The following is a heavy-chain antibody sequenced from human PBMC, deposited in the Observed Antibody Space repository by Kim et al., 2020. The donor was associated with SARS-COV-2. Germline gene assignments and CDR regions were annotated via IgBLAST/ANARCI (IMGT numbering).Heavy chain of an antibody. J-gene: IGHJ4*02. D-gene: IGHD3-16*01. CDR2: IRSKVHGGTT. V-gene: IGHV3-49*03. CDR3: SRGLYDY. CDR1: GFTFGDYA. Sequence: GGSLRLSCTTSGFTFGDYAMSWFRQGPGKGLEWVGFIRSKVHGGTTEYAASVKGKFTISRDDSRSVAYLQMNSLQTEDTAVYYFSRGLYDYWGQGTLVTVSS.